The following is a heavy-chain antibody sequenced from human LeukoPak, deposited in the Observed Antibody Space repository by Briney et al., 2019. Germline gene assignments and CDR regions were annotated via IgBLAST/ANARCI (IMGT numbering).Heavy chain of an antibody. Sequence: SVKVSCKASGGTFSSYAISWVRQAPGQGLEWMGRIIPIFGTANYAQKFQGRVTITADESTSTAYMELSSLRSEDTAVYYCARGRVTIFGVVTGGPLYYFDYWGQGTLVTVSS. CDR1: GGTFSSYA. J-gene: IGHJ4*02. CDR3: ARGRVTIFGVVTGGPLYYFDY. V-gene: IGHV1-69*13. CDR2: IIPIFGTA. D-gene: IGHD3-3*01.